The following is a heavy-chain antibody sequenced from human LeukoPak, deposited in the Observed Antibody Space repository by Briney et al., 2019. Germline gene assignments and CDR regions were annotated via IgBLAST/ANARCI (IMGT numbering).Heavy chain of an antibody. D-gene: IGHD3-10*01. CDR1: NSSIISYY. Sequence: SETLSLTCTVSNSSIISYYWTWIRQPPGKGLEWIGYIYYSGTTNYNPSLKSRVTMSVDTPKNQCSLKLNSVTAADTAVYYCARDHPLSAGAFDYWGQGTLVTVSS. J-gene: IGHJ4*02. V-gene: IGHV4-59*12. CDR2: IYYSGTT. CDR3: ARDHPLSAGAFDY.